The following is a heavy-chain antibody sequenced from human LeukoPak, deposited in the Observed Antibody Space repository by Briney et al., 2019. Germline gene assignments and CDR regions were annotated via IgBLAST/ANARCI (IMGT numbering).Heavy chain of an antibody. CDR2: IIPIFGTA. CDR1: GGTFSSYA. Sequence: ASVKVSCKASGGTFSSYAISWVRQAPGQGLEWMGGIIPIFGTANYAQKFQGRVTITADESTSTAYMELSSLRSEDTAVYYCASYYYDSSGYYIEYYGMDVWGQGTTVTVSS. V-gene: IGHV1-69*13. CDR3: ASYYYDSSGYYIEYYGMDV. J-gene: IGHJ6*02. D-gene: IGHD3-22*01.